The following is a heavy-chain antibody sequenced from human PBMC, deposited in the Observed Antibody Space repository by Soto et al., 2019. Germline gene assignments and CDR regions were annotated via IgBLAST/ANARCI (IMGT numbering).Heavy chain of an antibody. CDR1: GFTFSDAW. V-gene: IGHV3-15*01. J-gene: IGHJ4*02. Sequence: GGSLRLSCAASGFTFSDAWMTWVRQAPGKGLEWVGLIKVKSNGGTTDYAAPVKGRFSISRDDSKNTLYLEMNSLKTEGTAVYYCTSTLGYWGQGTLVTVSS. CDR3: TSTLGY. CDR2: IKVKSNGGTT. D-gene: IGHD7-27*01.